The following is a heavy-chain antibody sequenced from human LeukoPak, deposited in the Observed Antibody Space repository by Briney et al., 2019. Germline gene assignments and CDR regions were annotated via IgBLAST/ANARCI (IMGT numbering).Heavy chain of an antibody. J-gene: IGHJ5*02. CDR2: IYPGGSDI. D-gene: IGHD4-17*01. CDR3: ARRNGDYRFIWFDP. Sequence: GESLKISCKGSGYSFTTHWIGWVRQMPGKGLELMGIIYPGGSDIRYSPSFQGQVTISADKSISTAYLQWSSLKASDTAMYYCARRNGDYRFIWFDPWGQGTLVTVSS. V-gene: IGHV5-51*01. CDR1: GYSFTTHW.